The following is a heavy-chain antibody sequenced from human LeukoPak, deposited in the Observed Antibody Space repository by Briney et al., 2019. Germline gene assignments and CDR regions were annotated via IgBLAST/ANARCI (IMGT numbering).Heavy chain of an antibody. V-gene: IGHV3-66*01. CDR2: IYSGGST. CDR1: GFTVSSNY. CDR3: AREKYPYGMDV. D-gene: IGHD2-2*01. Sequence: GGSLRLSCAASGFTVSSNYMSWVRQASGKGLEWVSVIYSGGSTYYADSVKGRFTISRDNSKNTLYLQMNSLRAEDTAVYYCAREKYPYGMDVWGQGTTVTVSS. J-gene: IGHJ6*02.